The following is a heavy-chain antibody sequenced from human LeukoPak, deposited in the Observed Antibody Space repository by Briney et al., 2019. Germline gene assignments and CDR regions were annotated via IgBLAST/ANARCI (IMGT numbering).Heavy chain of an antibody. CDR1: GFTFSSYA. CDR3: AKPGAYGFYSSGWLPFDY. J-gene: IGHJ4*02. CDR2: ISYDGSNK. D-gene: IGHD6-19*01. V-gene: IGHV3-30-3*02. Sequence: GGSLRLSCAASGFTFSSYAMHWVRQAPGKGLEWVAVISYDGSNKYYADSVKGRFTISRDNSKNTLYLQMNSLRAEDTAVYYCAKPGAYGFYSSGWLPFDYWGQGTLVTVSS.